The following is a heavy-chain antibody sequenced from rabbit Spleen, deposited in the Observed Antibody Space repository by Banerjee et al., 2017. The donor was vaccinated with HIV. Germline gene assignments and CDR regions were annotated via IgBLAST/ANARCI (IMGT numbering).Heavy chain of an antibody. Sequence: QEQLVESGGGLVQPTGSLTLTCTASGFSFSSRYYMCWVRQAPGKGLEWIGCIGFGSTGNTYYASWAKGRFTISKTSSTTVTLQMTSLTAADTATYFCARDFDFWGPGTLVTVS. J-gene: IGHJ4*01. CDR3: ARDFDF. V-gene: IGHV1S45*01. CDR1: GFSFSSRYY. CDR2: IGFGSTGNT.